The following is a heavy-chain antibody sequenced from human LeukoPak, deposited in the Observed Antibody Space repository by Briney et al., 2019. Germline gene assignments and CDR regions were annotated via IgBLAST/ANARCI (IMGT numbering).Heavy chain of an antibody. CDR3: ARAYDIRGWFDP. J-gene: IGHJ5*02. CDR1: GGTFSSYA. Sequence: SVKVSCKASGGTFSSYAISWVRQAPGQGLEWMGGIIPIFGTANYAQKLQGRVTITADESTSTAYMELSSLRSEDTAVYYCARAYDIRGWFDPWGQGTLVTVSS. D-gene: IGHD3-9*01. V-gene: IGHV1-69*13. CDR2: IIPIFGTA.